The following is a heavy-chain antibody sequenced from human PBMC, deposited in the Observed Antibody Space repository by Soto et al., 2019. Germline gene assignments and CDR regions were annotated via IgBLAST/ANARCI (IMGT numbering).Heavy chain of an antibody. J-gene: IGHJ1*01. CDR1: GFTFSSYA. D-gene: IGHD3-22*01. CDR3: ARTPNYYASSGWVFHH. Sequence: EVQLLESGGGLVQPGGSLRLSCAASGFTFSSYAMSWVRQAPGKGLEWVSGISSSGSSTYYADSVKGRFTISRDNSKNTLYLQMNSLRAEDTAVYYCARTPNYYASSGWVFHHWGQGTLVTVSS. V-gene: IGHV3-23*01. CDR2: ISSSGSST.